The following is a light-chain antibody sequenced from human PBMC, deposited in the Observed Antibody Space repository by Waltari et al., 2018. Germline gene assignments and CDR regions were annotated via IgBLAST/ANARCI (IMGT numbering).Light chain of an antibody. V-gene: IGKV1-9*01. CDR2: KAS. Sequence: DIQLTQSPSSLSASVGDRVTITCRASQDISSYLAWFQQKPGKAPKLLIYKASSLQSEVPSRFSGSGSGTEFTLTISSLQPEDFAVYYCQQRNSYPPTFGQGTKVEIK. J-gene: IGKJ1*01. CDR1: QDISSY. CDR3: QQRNSYPPT.